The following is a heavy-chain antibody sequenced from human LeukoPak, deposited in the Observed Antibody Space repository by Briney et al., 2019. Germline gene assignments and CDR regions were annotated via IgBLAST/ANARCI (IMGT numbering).Heavy chain of an antibody. V-gene: IGHV3-15*01. CDR3: TTVRDSSGGGNYYFDY. J-gene: IGHJ4*02. Sequence: GGSLRLSCAASGFTFSNAWMSWVRQAPGKGLEWVGRIKSKTDGGTTDYAAPVKGRFTISRDDSKNTLYLQMNSLKTEDTAVCYCTTVRDSSGGGNYYFDYWGQGTLVTVSS. CDR2: IKSKTDGGTT. D-gene: IGHD6-19*01. CDR1: GFTFSNAW.